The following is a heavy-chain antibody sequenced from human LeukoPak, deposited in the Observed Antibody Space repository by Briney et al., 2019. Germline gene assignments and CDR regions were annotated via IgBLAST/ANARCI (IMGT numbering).Heavy chain of an antibody. Sequence: PSETLSLTCAVSGGSLNSYYWSWIRQPPGKGLEWIGYTYYSGNPNYNPSLKSRVTISVDTSKSQFSLNLTSVTAADTAVYYCARHRSSVRGWFDPWGQGTLVTVSS. CDR1: GGSLNSYY. J-gene: IGHJ5*02. V-gene: IGHV4-59*08. CDR2: TYYSGNP. D-gene: IGHD6-13*01. CDR3: ARHRSSVRGWFDP.